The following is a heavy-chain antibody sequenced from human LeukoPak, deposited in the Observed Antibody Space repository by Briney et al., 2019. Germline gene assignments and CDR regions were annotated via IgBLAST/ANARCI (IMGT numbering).Heavy chain of an antibody. CDR3: ASTRLQSSGYCSSTSCYRAGHYYYYYYMDV. V-gene: IGHV1-69*06. CDR2: IIPIFGTA. D-gene: IGHD2-2*01. J-gene: IGHJ6*03. CDR1: GGTFSSYA. Sequence: GASVKVSCKASGGTFSSYAISWVRQAPGQGLEWMGGIIPIFGTANYAQKFQGRVTITADKSTSTAYMELSSLRSEDTAVYYCASTRLQSSGYCSSTSCYRAGHYYYYYYMDVWGKGTTVTVSS.